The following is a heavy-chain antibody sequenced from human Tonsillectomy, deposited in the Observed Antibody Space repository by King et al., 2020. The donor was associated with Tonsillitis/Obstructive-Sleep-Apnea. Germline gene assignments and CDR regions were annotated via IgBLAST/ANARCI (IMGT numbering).Heavy chain of an antibody. V-gene: IGHV3-33*01. J-gene: IGHJ2*01. Sequence: VQLVESGGGVVQPGRSLRLSCAASGFTFSSYGMHWVRQAPGKGLEWVAVIWYDGSNKYYADSVKGRFTISRDNSKNTLYLQMNSLRAEDTAVYYCATPRGSGSYISWYFELWGRGTLVTVSS. CDR3: ATPRGSGSYISWYFEL. D-gene: IGHD1-26*01. CDR2: IWYDGSNK. CDR1: GFTFSSYG.